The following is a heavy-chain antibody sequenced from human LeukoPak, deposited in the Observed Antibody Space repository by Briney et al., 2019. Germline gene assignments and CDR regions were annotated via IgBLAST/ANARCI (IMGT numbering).Heavy chain of an antibody. Sequence: ASVKVSCKASGYTFTDYYIHWVRQAPGQGLEWMGWFNPNSGDSTYAQKFQGRVTMTRDTSISTAYMELSRLRSDDTAVYYCARAGEGSSWYLLDYWGQGTLVTVSS. CDR1: GYTFTDYY. D-gene: IGHD6-13*01. J-gene: IGHJ4*02. V-gene: IGHV1-2*02. CDR2: FNPNSGDS. CDR3: ARAGEGSSWYLLDY.